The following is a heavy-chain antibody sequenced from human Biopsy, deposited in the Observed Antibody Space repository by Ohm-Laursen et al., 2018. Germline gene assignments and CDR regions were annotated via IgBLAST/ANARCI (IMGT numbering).Heavy chain of an antibody. CDR2: IYYTGNT. CDR3: ARLTGDPPY. J-gene: IGHJ4*02. CDR1: GGSINSYY. V-gene: IGHV4-59*01. Sequence: SETLSLTCTVPGGSINSYYWNRIRQSPGKGLEWIGFIYYTGNTNYNPSLKSRATISVDTSKNQFSLKVISVTAADTAVYYCARLTGDPPYWGQGTLVTVSS. D-gene: IGHD7-27*01.